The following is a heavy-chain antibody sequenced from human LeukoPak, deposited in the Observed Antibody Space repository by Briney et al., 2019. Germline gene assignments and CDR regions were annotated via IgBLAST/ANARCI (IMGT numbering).Heavy chain of an antibody. V-gene: IGHV3-30*18. CDR3: AKAVVELWQHFDY. CDR2: ISYDGSNK. CDR1: GFTFSSYG. J-gene: IGHJ4*02. Sequence: PGGSLRLSCAASGFTFSSYGMHWVRQAPGKGLEWVAVISYDGSNKYYADSVKGLFTIFRDNSKTPLYLQMNSLRAEDTAVYYCAKAVVELWQHFDYWGQGPLVNVSS. D-gene: IGHD3-16*01.